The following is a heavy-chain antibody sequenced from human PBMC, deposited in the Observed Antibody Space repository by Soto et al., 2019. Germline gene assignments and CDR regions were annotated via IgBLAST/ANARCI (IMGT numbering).Heavy chain of an antibody. CDR2: INPNSGGT. V-gene: IGHV1-2*02. CDR1: GYTFTGYY. D-gene: IGHD3-9*01. Sequence: AASVKVSCKASGYTFTGYYMHWVRQAPGQGLEWMGWINPNSGGTNYAQKFQGRDTMTRDTSISTAYMELSRLRSDDTAVYYCARERILTGYTYYYYSGMDVWGQGTTVTVSS. J-gene: IGHJ6*02. CDR3: ARERILTGYTYYYYSGMDV.